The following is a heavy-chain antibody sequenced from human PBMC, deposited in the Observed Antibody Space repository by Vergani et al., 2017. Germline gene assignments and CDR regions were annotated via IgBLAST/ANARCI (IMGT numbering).Heavy chain of an antibody. V-gene: IGHV3-30*18. D-gene: IGHD3-3*01. J-gene: IGHJ4*02. CDR3: AKTYDFWSGPLDY. CDR1: GFTFSSYG. CDR2: ISYDGSNK. Sequence: VQLVESGGGLVQPGRSLRLSCAASGFTFSSYGMHWVRQAPGKGLEWVAVISYDGSNKYYADSVKGRFTISRDNSKNTPYLQMNSLRAEDTAVYYCAKTYDFWSGPLDYWGQGTLVTVSS.